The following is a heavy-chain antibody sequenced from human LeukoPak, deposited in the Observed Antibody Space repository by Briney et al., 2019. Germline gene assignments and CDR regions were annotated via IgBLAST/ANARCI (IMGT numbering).Heavy chain of an antibody. CDR1: GFTFTNYD. Sequence: PGGSLRLSCAASGFTFTNYDMHWVRQAPGKGLEWVAFIRYDGSNKYYADSVKGRFTISRDNSKNTLYLQMNSLRTEDTAVYYCAKELITFGGIIDYWGQGTLVTVSS. CDR3: AKELITFGGIIDY. CDR2: IRYDGSNK. D-gene: IGHD3-16*01. V-gene: IGHV3-30*02. J-gene: IGHJ4*02.